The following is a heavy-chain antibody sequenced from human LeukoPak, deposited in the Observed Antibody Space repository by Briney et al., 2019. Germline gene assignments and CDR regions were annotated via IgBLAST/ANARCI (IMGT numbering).Heavy chain of an antibody. CDR1: GFTFSIYD. CDR3: AKKVRLPYYFDY. CDR2: ISGCGGST. V-gene: IGHV3-23*01. D-gene: IGHD2-15*01. Sequence: PGGSVRLLCAASGFTFSIYDMIGLRQAPGKGLECVTAISGCGGSTYYADCVKGRFTISRDNSKYALYLQMNSLRAEDTAVYYCAKKVRLPYYFDYWGQGTLVTVSS. J-gene: IGHJ4*02.